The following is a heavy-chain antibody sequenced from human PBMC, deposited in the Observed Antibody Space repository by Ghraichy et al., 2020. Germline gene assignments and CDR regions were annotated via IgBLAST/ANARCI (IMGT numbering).Heavy chain of an antibody. V-gene: IGHV1-69*04. CDR3: ARDKSADSSGYYPRWFDP. CDR2: IIPILGIA. CDR1: GGTFSSYA. D-gene: IGHD3-22*01. J-gene: IGHJ5*02. Sequence: SVKVSCKASGGTFSSYAISWVRQAPGQGLEWMGRIIPILGIANYAQKFQGRVTITADKSTSTAYMELSSLRSEDTAVYYCARDKSADSSGYYPRWFDPWGQGTLVTVSS.